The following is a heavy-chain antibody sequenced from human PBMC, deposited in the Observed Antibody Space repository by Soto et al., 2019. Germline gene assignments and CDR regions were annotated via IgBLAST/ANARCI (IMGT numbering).Heavy chain of an antibody. CDR1: GFTFSSYA. J-gene: IGHJ4*02. CDR3: AKSPYPGANSSWYLDY. Sequence: PVGSLRLSCAASGFTFSSYAMSWVRQAPGKGLEWVSAISGSGGSTYYADSVKGRFTISRDNSKNTLYLQMNSLRAEDTAVYYCAKSPYPGANSSWYLDYWGQRTLVTVSS. D-gene: IGHD6-13*01. V-gene: IGHV3-23*01. CDR2: ISGSGGST.